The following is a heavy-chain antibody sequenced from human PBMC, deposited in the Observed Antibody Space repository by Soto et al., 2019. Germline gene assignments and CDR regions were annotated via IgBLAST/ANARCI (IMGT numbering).Heavy chain of an antibody. CDR2: INHSGST. J-gene: IGHJ4*02. D-gene: IGHD4-17*01. Sequence: SETLSLTCAVYGGSFSGYYWSWIRQPPGKGLEWIGEINHSGSTNYNPSLKSRVTISVDTSKNQFSLKLSSVTAADTAVYYCARGYGKKNFDYWGQGTLVTVS. CDR3: ARGYGKKNFDY. V-gene: IGHV4-34*01. CDR1: GGSFSGYY.